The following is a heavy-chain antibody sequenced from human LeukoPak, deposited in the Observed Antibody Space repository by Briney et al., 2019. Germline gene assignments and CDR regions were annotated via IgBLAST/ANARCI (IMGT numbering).Heavy chain of an antibody. D-gene: IGHD3-3*01. CDR2: MNPNSGNT. CDR3: ARGKNDFWGGYEPYDY. CDR1: GYTFTSYD. Sequence: ASVKVSCKASGYTFTSYDINWVRQATGQGLEWMGWMNPNSGNTGYAQKFQGRVTMTRNTSISTAYMELSSLRSEDTAVYYCARGKNDFWGGYEPYDYWGQGTLVTVSS. V-gene: IGHV1-8*01. J-gene: IGHJ4*02.